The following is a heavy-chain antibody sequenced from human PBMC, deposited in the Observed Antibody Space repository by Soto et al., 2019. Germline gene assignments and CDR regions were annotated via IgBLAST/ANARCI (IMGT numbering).Heavy chain of an antibody. CDR3: ARDRPPRGNRPSHYGLEV. CDR1: GYTFTGYY. D-gene: IGHD3-10*01. J-gene: IGHJ6*02. V-gene: IGHV1-2*02. Sequence: ASVRVSCKASGYTFTGYYMHWVRQAPGQGLEWMGWINPNGGGTNYAQKFQGRVTMTRDTSISTAYMELSRLRSDDTAEYYCARDRPPRGNRPSHYGLEVWGQVATVAVSS. CDR2: INPNGGGT.